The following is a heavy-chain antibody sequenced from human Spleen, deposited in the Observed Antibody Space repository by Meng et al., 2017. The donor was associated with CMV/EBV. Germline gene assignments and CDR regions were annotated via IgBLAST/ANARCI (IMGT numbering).Heavy chain of an antibody. CDR3: ARHLGSPFYAFNI. Sequence: TSGFTFSSYGIHWVRQAPGKGLEWVAFIQNDGSIKYYAVSVQGRFSVSRDDSKNTVYLQMNSLRAEDTSVYYCARHLGSPFYAFNIWGHGTMVTVSS. D-gene: IGHD6-25*01. V-gene: IGHV3-30*02. CDR1: GFTFSSYG. J-gene: IGHJ3*02. CDR2: IQNDGSIK.